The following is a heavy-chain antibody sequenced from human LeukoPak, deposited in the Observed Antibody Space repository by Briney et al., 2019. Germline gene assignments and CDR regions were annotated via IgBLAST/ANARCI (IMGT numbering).Heavy chain of an antibody. D-gene: IGHD6-13*01. V-gene: IGHV3-53*01. CDR1: GFTVSSKY. CDR3: ASKDLIAAAGPDAFDI. Sequence: GGSLRLSCAASGFTVSSKYMSWVRQAPGKGLEWVSVIYTGGDTYYADSVKGRFTISRDNSKNTLYLQMNTLRAEDTAVYYCASKDLIAAAGPDAFDIWGQGTMVTVSS. J-gene: IGHJ3*02. CDR2: IYTGGDT.